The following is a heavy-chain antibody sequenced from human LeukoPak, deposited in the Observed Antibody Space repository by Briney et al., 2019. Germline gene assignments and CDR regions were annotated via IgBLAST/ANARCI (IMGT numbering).Heavy chain of an antibody. CDR2: ICSTSAYI. D-gene: IGHD2-8*02. J-gene: IGHJ5*01. CDR1: GFALKSYS. CDR3: ARVAVSGPTGWFDS. V-gene: IGHV3-21*01. Sequence: PGGSLRLSCAGSGFALKSYSLTWVRQAPGKGLEWVSSICSTSAYIHYADSVKGRFTISRDNVDNVVYLEMNSLGAEDTATYYCARVAVSGPTGWFDSWGQGTLVIVSS.